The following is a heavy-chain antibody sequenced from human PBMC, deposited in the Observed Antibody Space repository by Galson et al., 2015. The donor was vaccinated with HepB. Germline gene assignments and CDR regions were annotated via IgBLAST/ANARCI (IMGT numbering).Heavy chain of an antibody. CDR1: GYTFTNYD. CDR2: MSPNSGNT. Sequence: SVKVSCKASGYTFTNYDINWVRQATGQGLEWMGWMSPNSGNTGYAQKFQGRVTMTRNNSISTAYMELNSLRSEDTAVYSCARGPPNWGFGFWGQGTLVTVSS. J-gene: IGHJ4*02. V-gene: IGHV1-8*01. CDR3: ARGPPNWGFGF. D-gene: IGHD7-27*01.